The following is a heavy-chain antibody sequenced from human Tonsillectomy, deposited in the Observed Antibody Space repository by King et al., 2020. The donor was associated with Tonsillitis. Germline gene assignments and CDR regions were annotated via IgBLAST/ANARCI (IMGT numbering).Heavy chain of an antibody. J-gene: IGHJ3*01. V-gene: IGHV3-15*04. D-gene: IGHD2-15*01. CDR1: GVSFSNALSFSDAW. CDR2: IERSVDGGTT. Sequence: VQLVESGGDLVKPGGSLRLSCAASGVSFSNALSFSDAWMTWVRQAPGKGLDWVGRIERSVDGGTTKYATAVKGRFSISRDDSENTVYLQMNSLKTEDTALYYCTTGAAGAFDVWGQGTTVTVSS. CDR3: TTGAAGAFDV.